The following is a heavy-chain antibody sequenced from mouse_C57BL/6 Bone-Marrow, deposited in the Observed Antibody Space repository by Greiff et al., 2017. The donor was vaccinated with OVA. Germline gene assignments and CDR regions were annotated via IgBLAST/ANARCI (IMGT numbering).Heavy chain of an antibody. Sequence: DVKLQESGGGLVQPGGSLSLSCAASGFTFTDYYMSWVRQPPGKALEWLGFIRNKANGYTTEYSASVKGRFTISRDNSQSILYLQMNALRAEDSATYYCARYTYDLDYWGQGTTLTVSS. CDR3: ARYTYDLDY. D-gene: IGHD2-3*01. CDR1: GFTFTDYY. CDR2: IRNKANGYTT. J-gene: IGHJ2*01. V-gene: IGHV7-3*01.